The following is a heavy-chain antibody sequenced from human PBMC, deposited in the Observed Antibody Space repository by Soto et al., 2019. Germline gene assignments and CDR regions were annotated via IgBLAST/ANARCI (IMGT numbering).Heavy chain of an antibody. CDR1: GYTFTRHA. V-gene: IGHV1-69*13. CDR3: AGPPELTRIYYYYGMDV. CDR2: IIPIFGTA. Sequence: ASVKVSCKASGYTFTRHAISWVRQAPGQGLEWMGGIIPIFGTANYAQKFQGRVTITADESTSTAYMELSSLRSEDTAVYYCAGPPELTRIYYYYGMDVWGQGTTVTVSS. D-gene: IGHD1-7*01. J-gene: IGHJ6*02.